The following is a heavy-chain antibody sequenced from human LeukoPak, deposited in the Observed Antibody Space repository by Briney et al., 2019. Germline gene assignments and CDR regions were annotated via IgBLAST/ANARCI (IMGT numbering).Heavy chain of an antibody. CDR1: GGTFSSYA. V-gene: IGHV1-69*13. D-gene: IGHD3-3*01. CDR3: ARGPVLRFLEWLSDHYFDY. Sequence: PVKVSCKASGGTFSSYAISWVRQAPGQGLEWMGGIIPIFGTANYAQKFQGRVTITADESTSTAYMELSSLRSEDTAVYYCARGPVLRFLEWLSDHYFDYWGQGTLVTVSS. CDR2: IIPIFGTA. J-gene: IGHJ4*02.